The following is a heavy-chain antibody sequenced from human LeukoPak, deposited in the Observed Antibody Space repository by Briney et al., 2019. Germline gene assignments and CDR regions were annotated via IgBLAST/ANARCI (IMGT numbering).Heavy chain of an antibody. CDR3: ARVNGGKVVEYYFDY. V-gene: IGHV3-33*01. D-gene: IGHD2-15*01. J-gene: IGHJ4*02. CDR1: GFTFSSYG. Sequence: GGSLRLSCAASGFTFSSYGMHWVRQAPGKGLEWVAVIRYDGNNKYYADSVKGRFTISRDNSKNTLYLQMNSLRAEDTAVYYCARVNGGKVVEYYFDYWGQGTLVTVSS. CDR2: IRYDGNNK.